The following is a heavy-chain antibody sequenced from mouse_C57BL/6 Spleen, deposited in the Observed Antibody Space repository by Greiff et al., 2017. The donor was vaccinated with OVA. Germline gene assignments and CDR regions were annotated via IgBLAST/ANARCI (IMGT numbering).Heavy chain of an antibody. Sequence: QVQLQQSGAELVKPGASVKISCKASGYAFSSYWMNWVKQRPGKGLEWIGQIYPGDGDTNYNGKFKGKATLTADKSSSTAYMQLSSLTSEVSAVYFCARSCGPYYFDYWGQGTTLTVSS. CDR2: IYPGDGDT. J-gene: IGHJ2*01. CDR1: GYAFSSYW. V-gene: IGHV1-80*01. CDR3: ARSCGPYYFDY.